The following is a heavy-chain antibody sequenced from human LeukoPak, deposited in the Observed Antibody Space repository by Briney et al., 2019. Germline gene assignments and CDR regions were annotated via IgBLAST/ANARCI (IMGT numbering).Heavy chain of an antibody. J-gene: IGHJ4*02. D-gene: IGHD1-26*01. Sequence: GGSLRLSCAASGFTFTSSWMTWVRQAPGKGLEWVAHIKEDGTEEYYIDSVKGRFSISRDNAKNTLYLQMSSVRAEDTAVYYCARVGGATAVTMYFEYWGQGTLVTVSS. CDR1: GFTFTSSW. CDR2: IKEDGTEE. CDR3: ARVGGATAVTMYFEY. V-gene: IGHV3-7*05.